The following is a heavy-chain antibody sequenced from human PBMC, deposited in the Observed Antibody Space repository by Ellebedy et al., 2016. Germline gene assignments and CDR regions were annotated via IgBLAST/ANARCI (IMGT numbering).Heavy chain of an antibody. Sequence: SETLSLTXTVSGGSISSYYWSWIRQPPGKGLEWIGYIYYSGSTNYNPSLKSRVTISVDTSKNQFSLKLSSVTAADTAVYYCARDGVEMATKKGYYYYYGMDVWGQGTTVTVSS. CDR3: ARDGVEMATKKGYYYYYGMDV. V-gene: IGHV4-59*01. CDR1: GGSISSYY. J-gene: IGHJ6*02. D-gene: IGHD5-24*01. CDR2: IYYSGST.